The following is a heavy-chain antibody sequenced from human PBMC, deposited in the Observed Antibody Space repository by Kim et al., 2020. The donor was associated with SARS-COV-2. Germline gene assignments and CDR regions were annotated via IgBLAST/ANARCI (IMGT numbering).Heavy chain of an antibody. CDR1: GFTFDDYA. CDR3: AKDTRGVGAFDI. D-gene: IGHD1-26*01. Sequence: GGSLRLSCAASGFTFDDYAMHWVRQAPGKGLEWVSGISWNSGSIGYADSVKGRFTISRDNAKNSLYLQMNSLRAEDTALYYCAKDTRGVGAFDIWGQGTMVTVSS. J-gene: IGHJ3*02. CDR2: ISWNSGSI. V-gene: IGHV3-9*01.